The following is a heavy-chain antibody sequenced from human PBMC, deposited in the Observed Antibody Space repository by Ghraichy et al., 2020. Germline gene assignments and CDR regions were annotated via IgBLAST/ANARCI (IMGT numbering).Heavy chain of an antibody. V-gene: IGHV1-2*02. D-gene: IGHD6-19*01. Sequence: ASVKVSCKASGYTFTGYYMHWVRQAPGQGLEWMGWINPNSGGTNYAQKFQGRVTMTRDTSISTAYMELSRLRSDDTAVYYCARESPTQWLVYGVYYGMDVWGQGTTVTVSS. J-gene: IGHJ6*02. CDR2: INPNSGGT. CDR3: ARESPTQWLVYGVYYGMDV. CDR1: GYTFTGYY.